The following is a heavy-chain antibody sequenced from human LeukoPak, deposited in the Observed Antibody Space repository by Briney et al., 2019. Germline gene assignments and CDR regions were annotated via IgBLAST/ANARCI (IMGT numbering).Heavy chain of an antibody. CDR2: ISSSSSTI. CDR1: GFTFSIYS. V-gene: IGHV3-48*01. CDR3: AKERSSGWPFDY. D-gene: IGHD6-19*01. J-gene: IGHJ4*02. Sequence: PGGSLRLSCAASGFTFSIYSMNWVRQAPGKGLEWVSYISSSSSTIYYADSVKGRFTISRDNSKNTVYLQMNSLRADDTAVYYCAKERSSGWPFDYWGQGTLVTVSS.